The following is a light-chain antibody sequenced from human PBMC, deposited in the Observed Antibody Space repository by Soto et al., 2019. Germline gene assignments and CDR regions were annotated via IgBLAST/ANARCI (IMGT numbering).Light chain of an antibody. CDR3: PQYFRTPLT. J-gene: IGKJ4*01. CDR1: QNVFYRSNNKNY. V-gene: IGKV4-1*01. CDR2: WAS. Sequence: DIVMTQSPDSLAVSLGERATINCKSSQNVFYRSNNKNYLAWYQQKPGQPPRLLIYWASTRESGVPDRFSGGWSGTDFTLTISSLQAEDVAVYYCPQYFRTPLTFGGGTKVEIK.